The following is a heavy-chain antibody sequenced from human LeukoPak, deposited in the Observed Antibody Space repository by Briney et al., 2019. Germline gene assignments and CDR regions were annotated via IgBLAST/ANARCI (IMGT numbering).Heavy chain of an antibody. CDR2: IRYDGSNK. V-gene: IGHV3-30*02. J-gene: IGHJ4*02. Sequence: GGSLRLSCAASGFTFSSYGMHWVRQAPGKGLEWVAFIRYDGSNKYYADSVKGRFTISRDYSKNTLYLQMNSLRAEDTAVYYCAKEGVAQKVFDYWGQGTLVTVSS. CDR3: AKEGVAQKVFDY. D-gene: IGHD5-12*01. CDR1: GFTFSSYG.